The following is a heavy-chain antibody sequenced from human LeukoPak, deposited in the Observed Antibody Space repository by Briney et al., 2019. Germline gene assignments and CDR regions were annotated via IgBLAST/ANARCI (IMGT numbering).Heavy chain of an antibody. Sequence: PGGSLRLSCVASGFTFTTYEMNWVRQAPGKGLEWVAYISAGSSVIYYADSVKGRFTISRDNAKNSLYLQMGSLRADDTAVYYCASLTQTATSEDYWGQGTLVTVSS. CDR3: ASLTQTATSEDY. V-gene: IGHV3-48*03. CDR2: ISAGSSVI. D-gene: IGHD3-9*01. J-gene: IGHJ4*02. CDR1: GFTFTTYE.